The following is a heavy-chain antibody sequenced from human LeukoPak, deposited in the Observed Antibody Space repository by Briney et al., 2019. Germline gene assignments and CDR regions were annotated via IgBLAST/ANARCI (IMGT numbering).Heavy chain of an antibody. Sequence: GRSLRLSCAASGFTFSSYAMHWVRQAPGKGLEWVAVISYDGSNKYYADSVKGRFTIPRDNSKDTLYLQMNSLRAEDTAVYYCARDFIAAAGDDYWGQGTLVTVSS. CDR2: ISYDGSNK. D-gene: IGHD6-13*01. V-gene: IGHV3-30*04. J-gene: IGHJ4*02. CDR1: GFTFSSYA. CDR3: ARDFIAAAGDDY.